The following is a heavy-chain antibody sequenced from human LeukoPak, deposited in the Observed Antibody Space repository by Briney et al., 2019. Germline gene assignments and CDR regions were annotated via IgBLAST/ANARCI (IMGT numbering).Heavy chain of an antibody. CDR1: GFTFSSCG. Sequence: RRSLRLSCAPSGFTFSSCGMHWVRQAPGKGLEWVAVIWYDGSNKYYADSVKGRFTISRDNSKNTLYLQMNSLRAEDTAVYYCARDRGDYGDSFDAFDIWGQGTMVTVSS. CDR3: ARDRGDYGDSFDAFDI. CDR2: IWYDGSNK. D-gene: IGHD4-17*01. V-gene: IGHV3-33*01. J-gene: IGHJ3*02.